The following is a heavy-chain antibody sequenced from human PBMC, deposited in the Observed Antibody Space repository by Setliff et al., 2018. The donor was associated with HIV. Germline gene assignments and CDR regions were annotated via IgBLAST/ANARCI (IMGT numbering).Heavy chain of an antibody. CDR2: ISYDGNDK. CDR3: AGGSGSSKDY. D-gene: IGHD1-26*01. CDR1: GFTFSSFP. J-gene: IGHJ4*02. V-gene: IGHV3-30*04. Sequence: GGSLRLSCVASGFTFSSFPMHWVRQAPGKGLEWVTVISYDGNDKDYVDSVKGRFTISRDNAKNSLYLQMNSLRAEDTAVYYCAGGSGSSKDYWGQGTLVTVSS.